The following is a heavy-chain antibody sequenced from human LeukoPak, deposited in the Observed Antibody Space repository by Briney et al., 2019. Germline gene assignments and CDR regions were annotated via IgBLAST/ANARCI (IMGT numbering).Heavy chain of an antibody. CDR3: AIWTSGNY. Sequence: GGSLRLSCADSQFTFTGSWMNWVRQAPGKGLEWVANMDPTGSHKRYVDSVRGRFTISKDNPGASLYLDMHSLRAEDTAIYYCAIWTSGNYWGQGTLVTVSS. D-gene: IGHD1-1*01. CDR1: QFTFTGSW. CDR2: MDPTGSHK. J-gene: IGHJ4*02. V-gene: IGHV3-7*01.